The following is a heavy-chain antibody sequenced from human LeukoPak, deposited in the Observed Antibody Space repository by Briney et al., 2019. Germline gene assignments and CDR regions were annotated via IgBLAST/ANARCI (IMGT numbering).Heavy chain of an antibody. CDR3: ARGYYDSSGYYFDY. D-gene: IGHD3-22*01. CDR2: IYYSGST. J-gene: IGHJ4*02. Sequence: SETLSLTCTVSGGSISSSSFYWGWIRQPPGKGLEWIGSIYYSGSTYNNPSLKSRVTISVDTSKNQFSLKLSSVTAADTAVYYCARGYYDSSGYYFDYWGQGTLVTVSS. V-gene: IGHV4-39*01. CDR1: GGSISSSSFY.